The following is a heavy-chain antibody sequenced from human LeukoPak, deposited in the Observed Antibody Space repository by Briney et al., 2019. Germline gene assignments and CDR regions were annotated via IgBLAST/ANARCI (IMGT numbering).Heavy chain of an antibody. D-gene: IGHD6-13*01. J-gene: IGHJ4*02. CDR1: GGSISSYY. CDR2: IYYSGST. CDR3: ARHGAAAYLDY. Sequence: PSETLSLTCTVSGGSISSYYWSWIRQPPGKGLEWIGYIYYSGSTNYNPSLKSRVTISVDTSKNQFSLKLSSVTAADTAVYYCARHGAAAYLDYWGQGTLVTVSS. V-gene: IGHV4-59*08.